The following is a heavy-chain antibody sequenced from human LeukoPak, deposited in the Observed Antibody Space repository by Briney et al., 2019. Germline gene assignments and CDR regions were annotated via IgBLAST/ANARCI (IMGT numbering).Heavy chain of an antibody. CDR1: GGSISSGDYY. Sequence: SSETLSLTCTVSGGSISSGDYYWTWIRQHPGKGLEWIGYISYSGTTYYNPSLKSRVTISVVTSKNQFSLKLSSVTAADTAVYYCASHYGGDYFNYWANGTLVTVSS. D-gene: IGHD4-23*01. J-gene: IGHJ4*01. CDR3: ASHYGGDYFNY. CDR2: ISYSGTT. V-gene: IGHV4-31*03.